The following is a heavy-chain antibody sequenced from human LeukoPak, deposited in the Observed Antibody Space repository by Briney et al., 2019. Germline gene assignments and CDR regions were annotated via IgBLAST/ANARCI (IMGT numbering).Heavy chain of an antibody. CDR1: GYTFPTFW. CDR3: ARGGASSYGMDV. Sequence: GESLKISCKGSGYTFPTFWIGWVRQMPGTGLEWMGIIFPGDSDTRYSPSFQGQVTISVDKSISTAYLQWSSLKASDTAIYYCARGGASSYGMDVWGQGTTVTVSS. CDR2: IFPGDSDT. J-gene: IGHJ6*02. D-gene: IGHD3-16*01. V-gene: IGHV5-51*01.